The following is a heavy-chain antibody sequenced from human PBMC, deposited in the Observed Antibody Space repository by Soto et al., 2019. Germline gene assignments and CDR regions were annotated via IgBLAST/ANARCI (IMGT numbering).Heavy chain of an antibody. CDR1: GSGASVRSSSYY. V-gene: IGHV4-39*01. J-gene: IGHJ1*01. CDR3: ARPPYCSGNCSSAIEYFQH. D-gene: IGHD2-21*01. Sequence: SETLSLTCSVSGSGASVRSSSYYWGWIRQPPGKGLEWIGNVFFSGTSYYNPSLKSRVTISLDTSRNQISLKLESVTAADTAVYYCARPPYCSGNCSSAIEYFQHWGQGALVTVSS. CDR2: VFFSGTS.